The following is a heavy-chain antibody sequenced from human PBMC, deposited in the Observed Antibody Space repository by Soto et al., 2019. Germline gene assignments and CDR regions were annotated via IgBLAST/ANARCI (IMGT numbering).Heavy chain of an antibody. CDR2: ISGSGGST. CDR1: GFTFSSYA. J-gene: IGHJ4*02. Sequence: GGSLRLSCAASGFTFSSYAMSWVRQAPGKGLEWVSAISGSGGSTYYADSVKGRFTIPRDNSKNTLYLQMNSLRAEDTAVYYCAKDGVVVPAATAPFDYWGQGTLVTVSS. V-gene: IGHV3-23*01. D-gene: IGHD2-2*01. CDR3: AKDGVVVPAATAPFDY.